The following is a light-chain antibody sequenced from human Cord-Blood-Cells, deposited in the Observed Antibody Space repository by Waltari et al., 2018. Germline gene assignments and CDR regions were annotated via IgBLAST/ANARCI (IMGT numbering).Light chain of an antibody. Sequence: QSALTQPASVSGSPGQSITISCTGTSSHVGSSNLVSWYQQHPGKAPKLMIYEGSKRPSGVSNRFSGSKAGNTSSLTISGLQAEDEADYYCCSYAGSSTVVFGGGTKLTVL. CDR2: EGS. J-gene: IGLJ2*01. CDR3: CSYAGSSTVV. V-gene: IGLV2-23*01. CDR1: SSHVGSSNL.